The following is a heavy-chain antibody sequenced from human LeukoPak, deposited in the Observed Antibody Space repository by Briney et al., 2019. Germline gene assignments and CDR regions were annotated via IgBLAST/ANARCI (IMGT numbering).Heavy chain of an antibody. CDR2: IIPIFGTA. CDR3: ARGEEGYYFDY. CDR1: GYTFTSYY. V-gene: IGHV1-69*13. J-gene: IGHJ4*02. Sequence: SVKVSCKASGYTFTSYYMHWVRQAPGQGLEWMGGIIPIFGTANYAQKFQGRVTITADESTSTAYMELSSLRSEDTAVYYCARGEEGYYFDYWGQGTLVTVSS.